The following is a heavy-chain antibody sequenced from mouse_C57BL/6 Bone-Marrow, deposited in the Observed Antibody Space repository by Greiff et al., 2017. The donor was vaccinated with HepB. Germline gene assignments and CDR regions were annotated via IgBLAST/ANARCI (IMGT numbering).Heavy chain of an antibody. CDR3: KREDYSNDVWYFDV. V-gene: IGHV5-9-1*02. CDR1: GFTFSSYA. D-gene: IGHD2-12*01. Sequence: EVMLVESGEGLVKPGGSLKLPCAASGFTFSSYAMSWVRQTPEKRLEWVAYISSGGDYIYYADTVKGRFTISRDNARNTLYLQMSSLKSEDTAMYYCKREDYSNDVWYFDVWGTGTTVPVST. CDR2: ISSGGDYI. J-gene: IGHJ1*03.